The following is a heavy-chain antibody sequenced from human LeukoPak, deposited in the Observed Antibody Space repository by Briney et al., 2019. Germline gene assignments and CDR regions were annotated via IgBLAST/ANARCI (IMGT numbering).Heavy chain of an antibody. CDR1: GFTFSSYG. CDR2: ISYDGSNK. D-gene: IGHD3-16*01. Sequence: GGSLRLSCAASGFTFSSYGMHWVRQVPGKGPEWVTVISYDGSNKYYADSVKGRFTISRDNSKNTLYLQMNSLRVEDTAVYYCATSSVWGGAFNIWGQGTMVTVSS. CDR3: ATSSVWGGAFNI. V-gene: IGHV3-30*03. J-gene: IGHJ3*02.